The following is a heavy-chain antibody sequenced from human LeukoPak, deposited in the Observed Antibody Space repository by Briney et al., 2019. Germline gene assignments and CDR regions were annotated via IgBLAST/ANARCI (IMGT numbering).Heavy chain of an antibody. CDR3: ARIMGDYNILTGLYLNYNFDY. D-gene: IGHD3-9*01. Sequence: SETLSLTCSVSGGSISGRRYYWGWIRNPPGGGLKGFGGIHFVGATYYNPSLKSRVTMSVDTSKNQVSLKLRSGTAADTAVYYRARIMGDYNILTGLYLNYNFDYWGQGTLVTVSS. J-gene: IGHJ4*02. CDR2: IHFVGAT. V-gene: IGHV4-39*01. CDR1: GGSISGRRYY.